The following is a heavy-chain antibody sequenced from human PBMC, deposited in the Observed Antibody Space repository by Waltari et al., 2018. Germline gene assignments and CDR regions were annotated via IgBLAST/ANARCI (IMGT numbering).Heavy chain of an antibody. CDR3: ASGRSEKKWLRFDSQGLRY. D-gene: IGHD5-12*01. CDR2: INHSGST. Sequence: QVQLQQWGAGLLKPSETLSLTCAVYGGSFSRYYWSWIRQPPGKGLEWIGEINHSGSTNYHPSLKSRVTISVDTSKNQFSLKLSSVTAADTAVYYCASGRSEKKWLRFDSQGLRYWGQGTLVTVSS. CDR1: GGSFSRYY. J-gene: IGHJ4*02. V-gene: IGHV4-34*01.